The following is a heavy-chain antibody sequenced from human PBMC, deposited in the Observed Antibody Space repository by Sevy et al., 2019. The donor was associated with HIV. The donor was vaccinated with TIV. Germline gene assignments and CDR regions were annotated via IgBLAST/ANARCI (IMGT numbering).Heavy chain of an antibody. D-gene: IGHD3-3*01. CDR1: GFVFSSYA. J-gene: IGHJ3*02. CDR2: IAYDGSNK. CDR3: ARPRFLEWLSSAALDI. Sequence: GGSLRLSCTASGFVFSSYAMHWVRQAPGKGLEWVAFIAYDGSNKNYADSVKGRFTLSRDNSKNTLYLQMNSPGAEDTAVYYCARPRFLEWLSSAALDIWGQGTMVTVSS. V-gene: IGHV3-30*04.